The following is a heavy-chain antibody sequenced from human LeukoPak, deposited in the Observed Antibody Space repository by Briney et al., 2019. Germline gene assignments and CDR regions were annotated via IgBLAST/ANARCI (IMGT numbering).Heavy chain of an antibody. V-gene: IGHV3-15*01. J-gene: IGHJ4*02. CDR2: IKSKTDGGTT. D-gene: IGHD3-3*01. CDR1: GFTFSNTW. CDR3: TTDRATYYDFWSSSR. Sequence: GGSLRLSCAASGFTFSNTWMSWVRQAPGKGLEWVGQIKSKTDGGTTDYAAPVKGRFTISRDDSKNTLYLQMNSLKTEDTAVYFCTTDRATYYDFWSSSRWGQGTLVTVSS.